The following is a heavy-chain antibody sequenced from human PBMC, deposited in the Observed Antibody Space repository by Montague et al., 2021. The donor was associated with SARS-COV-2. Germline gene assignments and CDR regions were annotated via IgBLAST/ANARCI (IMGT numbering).Heavy chain of an antibody. CDR2: ISYDGGDK. CDR1: GFTFSDYA. J-gene: IGHJ3*02. Sequence: SLSLSCAASGFTFSDYAMHWVRQAPGKGLEWVAVISYDGGDKGYXDSVRGRFTLSRDNSKNTLYLQMNTLRPDDTALYYCARSRLQLWFDAFDIWGQGTMVIVSS. V-gene: IGHV3-30*04. D-gene: IGHD5-24*01. CDR3: ARSRLQLWFDAFDI.